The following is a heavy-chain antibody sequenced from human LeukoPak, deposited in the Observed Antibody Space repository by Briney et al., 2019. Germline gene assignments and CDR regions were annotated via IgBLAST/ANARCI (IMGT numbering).Heavy chain of an antibody. CDR1: GGSISSYY. Sequence: SETLSLTCTVSGGSISSYYWSWIRQPPGKGLEWIGSIYHSGDTYYNPSLKSRVTASVDTSKNEFSLKLSSVTAADTAVYYCARRTGSYYKGYHFDYWGQGTLVTVSS. V-gene: IGHV4-59*08. CDR3: ARRTGSYYKGYHFDY. CDR2: IYHSGDT. J-gene: IGHJ4*02. D-gene: IGHD3-10*01.